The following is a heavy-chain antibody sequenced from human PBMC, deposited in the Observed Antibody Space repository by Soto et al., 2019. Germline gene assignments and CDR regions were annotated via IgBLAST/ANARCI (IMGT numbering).Heavy chain of an antibody. V-gene: IGHV4-34*09. D-gene: IGHD3-10*01. CDR2: INQSGST. CDR3: ARESESGGSGSYYKWNDAFDI. J-gene: IGHJ3*02. CDR1: GESLSAYQ. Sequence: PSETLSLTCAVYGESLSAYQWTWIRQPPWKWLEWIGEINQSGSTYYNPSLKSRVTISVDTSKNQFSLKLSSVTAADTAVYYCARESESGGSGSYYKWNDAFDIWGQGTMVTVSS.